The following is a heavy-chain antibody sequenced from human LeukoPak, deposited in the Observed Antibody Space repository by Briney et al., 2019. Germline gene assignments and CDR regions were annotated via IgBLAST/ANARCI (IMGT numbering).Heavy chain of an antibody. Sequence: ASVKVSCKASGYTFTSYGISWVRQAPGQGLEWMGWISAYNGNTNYAQKLQGRVTMTTDTSTSTAYMELRSLRSDDKAVYYCARVPQGSGSYSNWFDPWGQGTLVTVSS. CDR1: GYTFTSYG. V-gene: IGHV1-18*04. CDR3: ARVPQGSGSYSNWFDP. D-gene: IGHD3-10*01. CDR2: ISAYNGNT. J-gene: IGHJ5*02.